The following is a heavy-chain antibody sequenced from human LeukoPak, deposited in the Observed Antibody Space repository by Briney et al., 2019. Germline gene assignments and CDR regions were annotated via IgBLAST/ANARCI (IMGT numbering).Heavy chain of an antibody. CDR1: GFTFTNCA. CDR3: ARDFGY. D-gene: IGHD3-10*01. V-gene: IGHV3-30*04. J-gene: IGHJ4*02. CDR2: ISVDGSAT. Sequence: PGGSLRLSCAASGFTFTNCAMNWIRQSPVKGLQWLAAISVDGSATNYADSVKGRFTISRDNSKNTLYLEMDSLRPEDTAVYYCARDFGYWGQGTLVTVSS.